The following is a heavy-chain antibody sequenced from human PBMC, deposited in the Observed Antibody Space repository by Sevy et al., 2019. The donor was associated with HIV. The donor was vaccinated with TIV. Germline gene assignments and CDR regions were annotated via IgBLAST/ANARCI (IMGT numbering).Heavy chain of an antibody. D-gene: IGHD3-22*01. J-gene: IGHJ3*02. CDR2: IYWNDDK. CDR3: AHSPYYYDAGDAFDI. CDR1: GFSLSTSGVG. Sequence: SGPTLVKPTQTLTLTCTFSGFSLSTSGVGVGWIRQPPGKALEWLALIYWNDDKRYSPYLKSRLTITNDTSKTQVVLTMPNMDPVDTATYYCAHSPYYYDAGDAFDIWGQGTMVTVSS. V-gene: IGHV2-5*01.